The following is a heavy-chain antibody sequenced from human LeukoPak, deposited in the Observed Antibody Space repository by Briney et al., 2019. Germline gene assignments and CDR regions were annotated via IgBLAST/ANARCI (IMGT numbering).Heavy chain of an antibody. CDR2: FDPEDGET. D-gene: IGHD1-26*01. CDR1: GYTLTELS. CDR3: ARHERGSYYIGFDY. Sequence: ASVKVSCKVSGYTLTELSMHWVRQAPGKGLEWMGGFDPEDGETIYAQKFQGRVTMTEDTSTDTAYMELSSLRSDDTAVYYCARHERGSYYIGFDYWGQGTLVTVSS. V-gene: IGHV1-24*01. J-gene: IGHJ4*02.